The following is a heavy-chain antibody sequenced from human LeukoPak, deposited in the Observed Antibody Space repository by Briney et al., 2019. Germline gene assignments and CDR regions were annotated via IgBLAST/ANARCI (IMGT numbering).Heavy chain of an antibody. CDR3: ASGVVPAVNFDY. D-gene: IGHD2-2*01. J-gene: IGHJ4*02. CDR1: GGSISSGSYD. Sequence: SSETLSLTCTVSGGSISSGSYDWSWIRQPAGKGLEWIGRIYTSGSTNYNPSLKSRVTISVDTSKNQFSLKLSSVTAADTAVYYCASGVVPAVNFDYWGQGTLVTVSS. V-gene: IGHV4-61*02. CDR2: IYTSGST.